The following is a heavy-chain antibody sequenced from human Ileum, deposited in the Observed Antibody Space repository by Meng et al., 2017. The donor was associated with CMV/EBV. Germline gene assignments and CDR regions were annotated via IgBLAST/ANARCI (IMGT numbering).Heavy chain of an antibody. Sequence: GGSLRLSCAASGFTFSSYWMSWVRQAPGKGLEWVANIKQDGSEKYYVDSVKGRFTISRDNAKYSLYLQMNSLRAEDTAVYYCAREGRTYYDFWSGYYDSDYYYYGMDVWGQGTTVTVSS. CDR3: AREGRTYYDFWSGYYDSDYYYYGMDV. CDR2: IKQDGSEK. D-gene: IGHD3-3*01. J-gene: IGHJ6*02. CDR1: GFTFSSYW. V-gene: IGHV3-7*01.